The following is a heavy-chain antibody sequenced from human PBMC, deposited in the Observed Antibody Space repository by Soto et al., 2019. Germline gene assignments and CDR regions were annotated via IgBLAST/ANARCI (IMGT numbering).Heavy chain of an antibody. CDR1: GFTLSNAW. CDR2: IKSKTDGGTT. CDR3: TTLGYYYYGMDV. J-gene: IGHJ6*02. Sequence: GGSLRLSCAASGFTLSNAWMSWVRQAPGKGLEWVGRIKSKTDGGTTDYAAPVKGRFTISRDDSKNTLYLQMNSLKTEDTAVYYCTTLGYYYYGMDVWGQGTTVTVSS. V-gene: IGHV3-15*01.